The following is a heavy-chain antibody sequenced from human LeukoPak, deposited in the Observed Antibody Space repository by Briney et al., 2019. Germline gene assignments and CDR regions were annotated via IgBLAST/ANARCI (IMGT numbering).Heavy chain of an antibody. D-gene: IGHD2-21*02. Sequence: PGGSLRLSCAASGFTFSSYGMHWVRQAPGKGLEWVAVISYDGSNKYYADSVKGRFTISRDNSKNTLYLQMNSLRAEDTAVYYCAKDPAYCGGDCYFDYWGQGTLVTVSS. CDR3: AKDPAYCGGDCYFDY. J-gene: IGHJ4*02. V-gene: IGHV3-30*18. CDR1: GFTFSSYG. CDR2: ISYDGSNK.